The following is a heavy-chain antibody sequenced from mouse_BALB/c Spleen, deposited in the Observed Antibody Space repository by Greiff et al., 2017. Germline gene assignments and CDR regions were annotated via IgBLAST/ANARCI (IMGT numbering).Heavy chain of an antibody. V-gene: IGHV1S56*01. D-gene: IGHD2-10*02. J-gene: IGHJ3*01. CDR3: ARGEKEYGNSFAY. Sequence: VQGVESGPELVKPGASVRISCKASGYTFTSYYIHWVKQRPGQGLEWIGWIYPGNVNTKYNEKFKGKATLTADKSSSTAYMQLSSLTSEDSAVYFCARGEKEYGNSFAYWGQGTLVTVSA. CDR2: IYPGNVNT. CDR1: GYTFTSYY.